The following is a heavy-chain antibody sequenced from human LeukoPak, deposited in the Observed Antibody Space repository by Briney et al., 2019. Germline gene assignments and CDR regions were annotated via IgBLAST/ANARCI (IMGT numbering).Heavy chain of an antibody. Sequence: GGSLRLSCAASGFTFSSYWMSWVRQAPGKGLEWVANIKQDGSEKYYVDSVKGRFIISRDNAKNSLYLQMNSLRAEDTAVYYCARGNDYYDTSGYYYWGQGTLVTVPS. CDR2: IKQDGSEK. J-gene: IGHJ4*02. CDR1: GFTFSSYW. V-gene: IGHV3-7*01. D-gene: IGHD3-22*01. CDR3: ARGNDYYDTSGYYY.